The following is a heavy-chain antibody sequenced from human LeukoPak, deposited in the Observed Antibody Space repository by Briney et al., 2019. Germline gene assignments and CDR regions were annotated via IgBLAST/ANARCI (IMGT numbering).Heavy chain of an antibody. CDR2: ISSSNSYI. J-gene: IGHJ4*02. Sequence: PGGSLRLSCAASGFTFSSYSMNWVRQAPGKGLEWVSSISSSNSYIYYADSVKGRFTISRDNAKNSLYLQMNSLRAEDTAVYYCARDRGLVVVAATDYWGQGTLVTVSS. V-gene: IGHV3-21*01. D-gene: IGHD2-15*01. CDR1: GFTFSSYS. CDR3: ARDRGLVVVAATDY.